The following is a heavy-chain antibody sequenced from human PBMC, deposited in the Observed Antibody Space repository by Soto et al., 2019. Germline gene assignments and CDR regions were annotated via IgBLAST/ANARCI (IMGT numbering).Heavy chain of an antibody. V-gene: IGHV1-2*02. Sequence: ASVKVSCKASGYTFNDYYLHWVRQAPGQGLEWMGWISPSSGGTTYAPKFQDRVTMTTDTSNSTAYMDLHRLLSDDTAVYYCARHVVVPAAANWFDPWGQGTLVTVSS. CDR2: ISPSSGGT. D-gene: IGHD2-2*01. CDR3: ARHVVVPAAANWFDP. J-gene: IGHJ5*02. CDR1: GYTFNDYY.